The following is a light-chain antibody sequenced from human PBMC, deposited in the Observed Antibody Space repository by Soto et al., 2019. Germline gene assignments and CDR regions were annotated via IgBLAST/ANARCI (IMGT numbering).Light chain of an antibody. CDR1: ESVSSN. CDR2: GAS. V-gene: IGKV3-15*01. Sequence: ETVMTQSPATLSVSPGERATLSCRASESVSSNLAWYQQKPGQAPRLLIHGASTRAADIPARFSGSGSGTEFTLTISSLQSGDFAVYYCQQYNNWPYTFGQGTKLEIK. J-gene: IGKJ2*01. CDR3: QQYNNWPYT.